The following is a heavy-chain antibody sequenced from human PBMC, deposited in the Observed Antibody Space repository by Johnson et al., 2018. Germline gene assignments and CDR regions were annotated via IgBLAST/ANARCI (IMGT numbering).Heavy chain of an antibody. V-gene: IGHV3-23*04. J-gene: IGHJ3*02. Sequence: VQLVQSGGGLVQPGGSXRLSCAASGFTFSSYAMSWVRQAPGKGLEWVPAISGSGGSTYYADSVKGRFTISRDNSKNTLYLQMNSLRAEDTAVYYCAKDLLPLVGASYYPAFDIWGQGTMVTVSS. CDR2: ISGSGGST. CDR3: AKDLLPLVGASYYPAFDI. D-gene: IGHD1-26*01. CDR1: GFTFSSYA.